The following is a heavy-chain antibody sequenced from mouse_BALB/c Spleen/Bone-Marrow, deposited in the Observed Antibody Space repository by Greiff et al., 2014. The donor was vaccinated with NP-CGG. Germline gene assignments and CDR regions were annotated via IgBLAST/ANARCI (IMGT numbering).Heavy chain of an antibody. CDR1: GFTFSSFG. J-gene: IGHJ4*01. Sequence: EVKVVESGGGLVQPGGSRKLSCAASGFTFSSFGMHWVRQAPEKGLEWVAYISNGSSTIYYAGTVKGRFAISRDNPKNTLFLQMTSLRSEDTAMYYCARKGAMITRYYAMDYWGQGTSVTVSS. CDR2: ISNGSSTI. V-gene: IGHV5-17*02. CDR3: ARKGAMITRYYAMDY. D-gene: IGHD2-4*01.